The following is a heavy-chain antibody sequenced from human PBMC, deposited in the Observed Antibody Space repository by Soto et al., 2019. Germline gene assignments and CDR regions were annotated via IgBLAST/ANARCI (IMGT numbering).Heavy chain of an antibody. CDR3: AGAINIVLVPAAMHGWFDP. CDR2: IYHRGST. V-gene: IGHV4-30-2*01. J-gene: IGHJ5*02. D-gene: IGHD2-2*01. CDR1: GVSISSDGYS. Sequence: LSLTCAVSGVSISSDGYSWSWIRQPPGKGLEWIGYIYHRGSTYYNPSLKSRVTISVDRSKNQFSLKLTSVTAADTAVYYCAGAINIVLVPAAMHGWFDPWGQGTLVTVS.